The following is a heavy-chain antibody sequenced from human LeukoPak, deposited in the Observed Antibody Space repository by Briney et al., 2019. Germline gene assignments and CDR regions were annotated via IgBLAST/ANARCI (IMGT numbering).Heavy chain of an antibody. Sequence: GGSLRLSCAASGFTFSSYAMSWVRQAPGKGLEWVSVIYSGGSTYYADSVKGRFTISRHNSKNTLYLQMNSLRAEDTAAYYCARADLDYYDSSGYYFHAFDIWGQGTMVTVSS. D-gene: IGHD3-22*01. J-gene: IGHJ3*02. CDR3: ARADLDYYDSSGYYFHAFDI. V-gene: IGHV3-53*04. CDR1: GFTFSSYA. CDR2: IYSGGST.